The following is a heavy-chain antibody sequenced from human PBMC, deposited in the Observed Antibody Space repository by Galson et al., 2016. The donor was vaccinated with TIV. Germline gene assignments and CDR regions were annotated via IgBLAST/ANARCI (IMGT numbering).Heavy chain of an antibody. V-gene: IGHV3-23*01. J-gene: IGHJ5*02. Sequence: SLRLSCAASGFTFSSYAMIWVRQAPGKGLEWVSTISARGERTFYADSVKGRFTISRDNSKNTLYLQMNSLRAEGTAVYHCVTGGDSFASVTYSGFDPWGQGTLVTVSS. CDR1: GFTFSSYA. CDR3: VTGGDSFASVTYSGFDP. CDR2: ISARGERT. D-gene: IGHD4-17*01.